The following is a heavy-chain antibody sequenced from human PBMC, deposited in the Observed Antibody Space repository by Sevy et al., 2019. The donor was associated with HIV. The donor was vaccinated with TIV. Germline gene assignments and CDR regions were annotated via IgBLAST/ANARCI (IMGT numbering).Heavy chain of an antibody. Sequence: GGSLRLSCAAFGFTFSSYAMHRVRQAPGKGLEWVADLSYDGSNKYYPDSVKGRFTSSRVKFKNTMYLHLNSLRAEDTAISYCATGGIRGAVAGWYFQHWGQGTLVTVSS. J-gene: IGHJ1*01. CDR3: ATGGIRGAVAGWYFQH. CDR2: LSYDGSNK. V-gene: IGHV3-30-3*01. CDR1: GFTFSSYA. D-gene: IGHD6-19*01.